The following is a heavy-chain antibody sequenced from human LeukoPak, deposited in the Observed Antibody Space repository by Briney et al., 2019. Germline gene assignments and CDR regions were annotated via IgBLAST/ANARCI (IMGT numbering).Heavy chain of an antibody. CDR3: ARAREPHMYTYYFEY. J-gene: IGHJ4*02. V-gene: IGHV4-39*07. D-gene: IGHD1-14*01. CDR1: GGSISSSSYY. CDR2: VYYSGST. Sequence: SSETLSLTCTVSGGSISSSSYYWGWIRQPPGKGLEWIGSVYYSGSTYYNPSLKSRVTISVDTSKNQFSLKLSSVTAADTAVYYCARAREPHMYTYYFEYWGQGTLVTVSS.